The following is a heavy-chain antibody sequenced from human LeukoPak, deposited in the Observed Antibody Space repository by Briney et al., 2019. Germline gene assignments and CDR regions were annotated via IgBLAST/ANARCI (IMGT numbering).Heavy chain of an antibody. J-gene: IGHJ6*02. CDR2: ITTGGTTI. V-gene: IGHV3-48*03. CDR1: GFTFSAYE. CDR3: ARADYYNFYGMDV. Sequence: PGGSLRLSCAASGFTFSAYEMNWVRQAPGKGLEWVSYITTGGTTIYYADSVKGRFTVSRDDAKNSLYLRMNSLRPEDTAVYYCARADYYNFYGMDVWGQGTTVTVSS. D-gene: IGHD3-10*01.